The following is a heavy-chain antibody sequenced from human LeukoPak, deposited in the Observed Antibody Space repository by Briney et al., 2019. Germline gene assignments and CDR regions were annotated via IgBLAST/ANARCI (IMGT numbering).Heavy chain of an antibody. J-gene: IGHJ4*02. V-gene: IGHV3-30*02. CDR3: SKDPSIVEPTPTGR. D-gene: IGHD1-26*01. Sequence: GGSLRLSCAASGFTFSSYAMHWVRQAPGKGLQRVAFIRYDGTNEYYADSVKGRFTISRDNSKNTLSLQMNSLRPEDTAVYYCSKDPSIVEPTPTGRGGQGTLVTVSS. CDR2: IRYDGTNE. CDR1: GFTFSSYA.